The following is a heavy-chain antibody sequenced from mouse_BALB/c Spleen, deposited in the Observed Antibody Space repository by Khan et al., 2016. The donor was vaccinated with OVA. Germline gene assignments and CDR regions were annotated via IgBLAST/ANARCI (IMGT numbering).Heavy chain of an antibody. CDR3: ARIYGGDFDY. Sequence: EVQLQESGPGLVKPSQSLSPTCTVTGYSITSDYAWNWIRQFPGNKLEWMGHISYSGNTKYNPSLKSRISITRDTSKNQFFLQLNSVTTEDTATYYCARIYGGDFDYWGQGTTLTVSS. CDR1: GYSITSDYA. D-gene: IGHD1-1*01. J-gene: IGHJ2*01. V-gene: IGHV3-2*02. CDR2: ISYSGNT.